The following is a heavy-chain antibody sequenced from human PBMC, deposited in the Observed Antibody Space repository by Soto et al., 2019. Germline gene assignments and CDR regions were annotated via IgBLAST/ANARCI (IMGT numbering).Heavy chain of an antibody. CDR1: GYTFTGYY. CDR2: INPNSGGT. CDR3: ASGRSERAMALPWGYYYCMDV. D-gene: IGHD7-27*01. Sequence: GSVKVSCKASGYTFTGYYMHWVRQAPGQGLEWMGWINPNSGGTNYAQKFQGWVTMTRDTSISTAYMELSRLRSDDTAVYYCASGRSERAMALPWGYYYCMDVWGQGTTVTVSS. J-gene: IGHJ6*02. V-gene: IGHV1-2*04.